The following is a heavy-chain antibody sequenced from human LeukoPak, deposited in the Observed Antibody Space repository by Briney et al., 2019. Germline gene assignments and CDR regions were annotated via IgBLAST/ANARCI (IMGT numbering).Heavy chain of an antibody. J-gene: IGHJ5*02. D-gene: IGHD6-13*01. V-gene: IGHV5-51*01. Sequence: GESLKISCKGSGYSFTSYWIGWVRQMPGKGLEWMGIIYPGDSDTRYSPSFQGQVTISADKSISTAYLQWSSLKASDTAMYYCARQAMAAAGRCGFDPWGQGTLVNVSS. CDR3: ARQAMAAAGRCGFDP. CDR1: GYSFTSYW. CDR2: IYPGDSDT.